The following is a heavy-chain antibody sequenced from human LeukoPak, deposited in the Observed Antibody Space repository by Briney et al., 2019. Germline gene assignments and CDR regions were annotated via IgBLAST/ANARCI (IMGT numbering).Heavy chain of an antibody. CDR1: GGFITSSSYY. Sequence: SETLSLTCTVSGGFITSSSYYRGWIRQPPGKGLEWIGSIYYSGSSYYNPSLKSRFTMSVDTSKNQCSLKVISVTAADTAVYYCARQSLAVAGPTVGAFDIWGQGTMVTVSS. D-gene: IGHD6-13*01. CDR3: ARQSLAVAGPTVGAFDI. J-gene: IGHJ3*02. V-gene: IGHV4-39*01. CDR2: IYYSGSS.